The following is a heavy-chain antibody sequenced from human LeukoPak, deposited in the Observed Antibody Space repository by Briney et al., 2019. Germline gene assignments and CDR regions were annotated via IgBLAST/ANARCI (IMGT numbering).Heavy chain of an antibody. Sequence: GRSLRLSCAASGFTFSSYGMHWVRQAPGKGLEWVAVISFDASNKYYADSVKGRFTISRDNSKNTLYLQMNSLRAEDTAVYYCAKDVDAFGSGSYVEGFDYWGQGTLVTVSS. CDR3: AKDVDAFGSGSYVEGFDY. J-gene: IGHJ4*02. CDR2: ISFDASNK. CDR1: GFTFSSYG. V-gene: IGHV3-30*18. D-gene: IGHD3-10*01.